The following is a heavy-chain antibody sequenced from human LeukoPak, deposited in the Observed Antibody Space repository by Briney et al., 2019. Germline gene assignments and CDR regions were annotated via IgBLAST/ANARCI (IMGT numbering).Heavy chain of an antibody. CDR2: IKQDGSEK. CDR1: GFTFSSYW. CDR3: ARVGMYYDFWSGYYRGFYFDY. J-gene: IGHJ4*02. Sequence: GRSLRLSCAASGFTFSSYWMSWVRQAPGKGIEWVANIKQDGSEKYYVDSVKGRFTISRDNAKNSLYLQMNSLRAEDTAVYYCARVGMYYDFWSGYYRGFYFDYWGQGTLVTVSS. V-gene: IGHV3-7*01. D-gene: IGHD3-3*01.